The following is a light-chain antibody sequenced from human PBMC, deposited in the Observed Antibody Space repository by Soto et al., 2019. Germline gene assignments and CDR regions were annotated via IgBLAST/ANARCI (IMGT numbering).Light chain of an antibody. J-gene: IGKJ1*01. CDR3: LRYNSAPWT. Sequence: DIQMTQSPSSLSASVGDRVTITCRASQGVSNYLAWYQQKPGKVPKLLIYAASTLQSGVPSRFSGSGSGTDFTLTISSLPAKDVATYYFLRYNSAPWTFGQGTKVYIK. CDR2: AAS. V-gene: IGKV1-27*01. CDR1: QGVSNY.